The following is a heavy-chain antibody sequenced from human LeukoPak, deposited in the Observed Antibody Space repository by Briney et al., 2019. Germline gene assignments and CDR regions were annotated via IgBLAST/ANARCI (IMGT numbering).Heavy chain of an antibody. V-gene: IGHV4-61*09. CDR2: IYTSGST. D-gene: IGHD1-1*01. CDR1: GGSISSGSYY. J-gene: IGHJ3*02. Sequence: PSETLSLTCTVSGGSISSGSYYWSWIRQPAGTGLEWIGHIYTSGSTNYNPSLKSRVTILVDTSMNQFSLKLSSVTAADTAVYYCARDGTTFGAFDIWGQGTMVTVSP. CDR3: ARDGTTFGAFDI.